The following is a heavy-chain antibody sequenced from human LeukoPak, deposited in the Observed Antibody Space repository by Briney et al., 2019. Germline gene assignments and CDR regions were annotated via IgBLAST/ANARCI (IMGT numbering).Heavy chain of an antibody. CDR2: IYSGDKT. V-gene: IGHV3-66*01. CDR1: GFTVSSNY. J-gene: IGHJ4*02. D-gene: IGHD3-10*01. Sequence: GGSLRLSCAASGFTVSSNYMSWVRQAPGKGLEWVSVIYSGDKTYYADSVKGRFIISRDNSKSTLYLQMNSLRAKDTAVYYCARDYNMVRGVIDYWGQGTLVTVSS. CDR3: ARDYNMVRGVIDY.